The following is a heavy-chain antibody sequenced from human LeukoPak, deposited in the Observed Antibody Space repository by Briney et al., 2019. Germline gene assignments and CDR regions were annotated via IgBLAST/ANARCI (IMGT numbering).Heavy chain of an antibody. Sequence: ASVNVSCKASGYTFTSYDINWVRQATGQGLEWMGWMNPNSGNTGYAQKFQGRVTITRNTSISTAYMELSSLRSEDTAVYYCARGGLYGSGSYPYMDVWGKGTTVTVSS. CDR3: ARGGLYGSGSYPYMDV. J-gene: IGHJ6*03. V-gene: IGHV1-8*03. CDR2: MNPNSGNT. CDR1: GYTFTSYD. D-gene: IGHD3-10*01.